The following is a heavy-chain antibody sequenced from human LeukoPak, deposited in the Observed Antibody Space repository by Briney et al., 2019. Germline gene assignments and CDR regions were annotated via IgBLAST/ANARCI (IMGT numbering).Heavy chain of an antibody. CDR2: INHSGST. D-gene: IGHD6-13*01. J-gene: IGHJ4*02. Sequence: SETLSLTCAVYGGSFGGYYWSWIRQPPGKGLEWIGEINHSGSTNYNPSLKSRVTISVDTSKNQFSLKLSFVTAADTAVYYCARGYSSSNFDYWGQGTLVAVSS. CDR3: ARGYSSSNFDY. V-gene: IGHV4-34*01. CDR1: GGSFGGYY.